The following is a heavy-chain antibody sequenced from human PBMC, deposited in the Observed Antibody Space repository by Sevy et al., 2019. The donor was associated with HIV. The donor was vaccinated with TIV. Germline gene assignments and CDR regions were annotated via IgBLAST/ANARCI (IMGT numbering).Heavy chain of an antibody. Sequence: GGSLRLSCAASGFTFRRYAMHWVRRAPGQGLESVAVLSYDGGKTDHADSVKGRFTISRDNSENTLYLQMNSLRAEDTAVYYCTRDGGGDYFDYWGLGTLVTVSS. J-gene: IGHJ4*02. CDR2: LSYDGGKT. D-gene: IGHD2-15*01. CDR3: TRDGGGDYFDY. CDR1: GFTFRRYA. V-gene: IGHV3-30*04.